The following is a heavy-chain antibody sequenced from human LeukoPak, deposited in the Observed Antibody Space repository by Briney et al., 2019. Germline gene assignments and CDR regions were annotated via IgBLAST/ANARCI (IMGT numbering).Heavy chain of an antibody. CDR1: GGSFSGYY. CDR3: ARTKYYDFWSGYRDAFDI. Sequence: SETLSLTCAVYGGSFSGYYWSWIRQPPGKGLEWIGEINHSGSTNYNPSLKSRVTISVDTSKNQFPLKLSSVTAADTAVYYCARTKYYDFWSGYRDAFDIWGQGTMVTVSS. J-gene: IGHJ3*02. CDR2: INHSGST. D-gene: IGHD3-3*01. V-gene: IGHV4-34*01.